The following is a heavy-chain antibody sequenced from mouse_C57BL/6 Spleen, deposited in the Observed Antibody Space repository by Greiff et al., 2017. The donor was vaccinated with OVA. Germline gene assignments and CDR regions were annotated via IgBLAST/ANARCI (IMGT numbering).Heavy chain of an antibody. CDR1: GYTFTSYW. Sequence: QVQLKQPGAELVKPGASVKLSCKASGYTFTSYWMHWVKQRPGQGLEWIGMIHPNSGSTNYNEKFKSKATLTVDKSSSTAYMQLSSLTSEDSAVYYCARREYDSGYDYWGQGTTLTVSS. CDR3: ARREYDSGYDY. J-gene: IGHJ2*01. D-gene: IGHD3-2*02. V-gene: IGHV1-64*01. CDR2: IHPNSGST.